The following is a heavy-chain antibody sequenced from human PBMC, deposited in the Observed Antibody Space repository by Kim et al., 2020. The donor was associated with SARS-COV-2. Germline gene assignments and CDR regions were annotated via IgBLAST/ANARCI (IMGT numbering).Heavy chain of an antibody. CDR2: IWYDGSNK. CDR1: GFTFSSYG. CDR3: ARDLGVGATFEGSDY. V-gene: IGHV3-33*01. D-gene: IGHD1-26*01. Sequence: GGSLRLSCAASGFTFSSYGMHWVRQAPGKGLEWVAVIWYDGSNKYYADSVKGRFTISRDNSKNTLYLQMNSLRAEDTAVYYCARDLGVGATFEGSDYWGQRTLVTVSS. J-gene: IGHJ4*02.